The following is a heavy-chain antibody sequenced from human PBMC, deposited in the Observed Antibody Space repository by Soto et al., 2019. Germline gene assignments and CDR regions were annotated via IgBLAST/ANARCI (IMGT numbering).Heavy chain of an antibody. J-gene: IGHJ6*02. CDR2: INPSGGST. Sequence: QVQLVQSGAEVKKPGASVKVSCKASGYTFTSYYMHWVRQAPGQGLEWMGIINPSGGSTSYAQKFQGRVTMTRDTSTSTVYMELSSLRSEDTAVYYCARIRRNAAEATINLYYYYGMDVWGQGTTVTVSS. CDR1: GYTFTSYY. CDR3: ARIRRNAAEATINLYYYYGMDV. D-gene: IGHD5-12*01. V-gene: IGHV1-46*01.